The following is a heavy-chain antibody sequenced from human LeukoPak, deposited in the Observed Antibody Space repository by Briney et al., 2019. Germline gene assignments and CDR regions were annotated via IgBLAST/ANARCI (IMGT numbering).Heavy chain of an antibody. Sequence: SETLSLTCAVYGGSFSGYYWSWIRQPPGKGLEWIGEINHSGSTNYNPSLKSRVTISVDTSKNQFSLKLSSVTAADTAVYYCARGGSYYDSSGYYFDYWGQGTLVTVSS. CDR3: ARGGSYYDSSGYYFDY. CDR1: GGSFSGYY. J-gene: IGHJ4*02. D-gene: IGHD3-22*01. V-gene: IGHV4-34*01. CDR2: INHSGST.